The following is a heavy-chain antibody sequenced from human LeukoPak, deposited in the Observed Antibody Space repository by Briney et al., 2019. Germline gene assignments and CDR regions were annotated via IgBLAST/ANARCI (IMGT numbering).Heavy chain of an antibody. D-gene: IGHD2-21*01. J-gene: IGHJ4*02. Sequence: PGGSLRLSCAASGFTFSSYWMHWVRQAPGKGLVWVSRINSVGSSTSYADSVKGRFTISRDNTKNTLYLQMNSLRAEDTAVYYCARDLVVREAAQASTNIALDYWGQGTLVTVSS. V-gene: IGHV3-74*01. CDR3: ARDLVVREAAQASTNIALDY. CDR1: GFTFSSYW. CDR2: INSVGSST.